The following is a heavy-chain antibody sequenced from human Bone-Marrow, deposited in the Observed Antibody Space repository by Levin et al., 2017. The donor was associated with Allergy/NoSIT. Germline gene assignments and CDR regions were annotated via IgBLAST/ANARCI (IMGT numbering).Heavy chain of an antibody. J-gene: IGHJ6*02. D-gene: IGHD2-2*01. CDR1: GYTFTGYY. CDR3: ARDLRGYCSSTSCYAYYYYGMDV. CDR2: INPNSGGT. Sequence: GESLKISCQASGYTFTGYYMHWVRQAPGQGLEWMGWINPNSGGTNYAQKFQGRVTMTRDTSISTAYMELSRLRSDDTAVYYCARDLRGYCSSTSCYAYYYYGMDVWGQGTTVTVSS. V-gene: IGHV1-2*02.